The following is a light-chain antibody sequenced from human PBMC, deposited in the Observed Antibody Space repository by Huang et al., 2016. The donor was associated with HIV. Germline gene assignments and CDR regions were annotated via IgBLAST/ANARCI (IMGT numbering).Light chain of an antibody. V-gene: IGKV3-11*01. Sequence: EIVLTQSPATLSLSPGERATLSCRAHQSVSRYLAWDQQKPGQAPRLLIYDASNRATGIPARYSGSGSGTDFTLTISSLGPEDFAVYYGQQRSIWFLTFGGGTKVEIK. CDR3: QQRSIWFLT. CDR2: DAS. CDR1: QSVSRY. J-gene: IGKJ4*01.